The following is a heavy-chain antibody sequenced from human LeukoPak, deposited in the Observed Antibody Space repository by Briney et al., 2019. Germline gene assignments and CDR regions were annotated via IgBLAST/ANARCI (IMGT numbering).Heavy chain of an antibody. CDR2: IYYSGST. V-gene: IGHV4-30-4*08. J-gene: IGHJ4*02. D-gene: IGHD3-9*01. Sequence: SQTLSLTCTVSGGSISSGDYYWSWIRQTPGKGLEWIGYIYYSGSTYYNPSLKSRVTISVDTSKNQFSLKLSSVTAADTAVYYCTIASILTGYAKWGQGILVTVSS. CDR1: GGSISSGDYY. CDR3: TIASILTGYAK.